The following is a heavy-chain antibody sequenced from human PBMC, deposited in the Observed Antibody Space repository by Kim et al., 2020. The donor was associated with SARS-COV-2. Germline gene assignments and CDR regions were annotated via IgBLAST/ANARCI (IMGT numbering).Heavy chain of an antibody. CDR1: GDTFNNYI. J-gene: IGHJ4*02. CDR2: IIPILGTA. D-gene: IGHD6-25*01. Sequence: SVKVSCKASGDTFNNYIFSWVRQAPGQGLEWLGRIIPILGTANYAQKFQGRVTITADDSTSTAYMELSSVRSEDTAVYYCASYARYSSATFDYWGQGTLVTVSS. V-gene: IGHV1-69*08. CDR3: ASYARYSSATFDY.